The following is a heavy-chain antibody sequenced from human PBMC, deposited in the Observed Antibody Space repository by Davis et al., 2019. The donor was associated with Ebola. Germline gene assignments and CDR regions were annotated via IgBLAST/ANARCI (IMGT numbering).Heavy chain of an antibody. V-gene: IGHV1-46*01. Sequence: ASVKVSCKASGYTFTSYYVHWVRQAPGQGLEWMGIINPSGGSTSYAQKFQGRVTMTKDTSTSTVYMELSSLRSEDTAVYYCARAPACCSSRRGMDVWGQGTTVTVSS. D-gene: IGHD2-2*01. CDR2: INPSGGST. CDR1: GYTFTSYY. J-gene: IGHJ6*02. CDR3: ARAPACCSSRRGMDV.